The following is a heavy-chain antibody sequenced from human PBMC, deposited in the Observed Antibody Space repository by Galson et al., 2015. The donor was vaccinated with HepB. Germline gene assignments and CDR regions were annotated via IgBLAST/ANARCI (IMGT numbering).Heavy chain of an antibody. CDR1: GYTFTSYD. Sequence: SVKVSCKASGYTFTSYDINWVRQATGQGLEWMGWMNPNSGNTGYAQKFQGRVTMTRNTSISTAYMELSSLRSEDTAVYYCARVYAQYYYYYMDVWGKGPRSPSP. J-gene: IGHJ6*03. D-gene: IGHD5/OR15-5a*01. CDR3: ARVYAQYYYYYMDV. V-gene: IGHV1-8*01. CDR2: MNPNSGNT.